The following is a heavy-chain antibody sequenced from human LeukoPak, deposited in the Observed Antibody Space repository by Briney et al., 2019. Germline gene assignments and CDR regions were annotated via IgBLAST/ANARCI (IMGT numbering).Heavy chain of an antibody. CDR1: GYTFTSYY. D-gene: IGHD2-2*02. Sequence: GASVKVSCKASGYTFTSYYMHWVRQAPGQGLEWMGIINPSGGSTSYAQKFQGRVTMTRDTSTSTVYMELSSLRSEDTAVYYCARQGSRGGGVSLLYVLIPTHAFDIWGQGTMVTVSS. CDR2: INPSGGST. J-gene: IGHJ3*02. V-gene: IGHV1-46*01. CDR3: ARQGSRGGGVSLLYVLIPTHAFDI.